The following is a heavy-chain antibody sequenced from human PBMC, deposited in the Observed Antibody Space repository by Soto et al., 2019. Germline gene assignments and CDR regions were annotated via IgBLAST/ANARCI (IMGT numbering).Heavy chain of an antibody. CDR3: AREGSSTTFDY. J-gene: IGHJ4*02. V-gene: IGHV1-8*01. CDR2: MNPNSGKT. Sequence: GASVKVSCKASGYTFTSYDINWVRQATGQGLEWMGWMNPNSGKTGYAQKFQGRVTMTRDTSTSTAYMELRSLRSVDTAVYYCAREGSSTTFDYWGQGTLVTVSS. D-gene: IGHD4-4*01. CDR1: GYTFTSYD.